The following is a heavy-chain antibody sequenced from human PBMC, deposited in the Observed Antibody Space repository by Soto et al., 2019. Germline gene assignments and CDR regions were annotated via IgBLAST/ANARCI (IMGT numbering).Heavy chain of an antibody. CDR2: INWNGGST. Sequence: GGSLRLSCAASGFTFDDYGMSWVRQAPGKGLEWVSGINWNGGSTGYADSVKGRFTISRDNAKNSLYLQMNSLRAEDTALYHCASIRYGSGCSSTSCYQYYYYYMDVWGKGTTVTVSS. V-gene: IGHV3-20*01. CDR1: GFTFDDYG. CDR3: ASIRYGSGCSSTSCYQYYYYYMDV. D-gene: IGHD2-2*01. J-gene: IGHJ6*03.